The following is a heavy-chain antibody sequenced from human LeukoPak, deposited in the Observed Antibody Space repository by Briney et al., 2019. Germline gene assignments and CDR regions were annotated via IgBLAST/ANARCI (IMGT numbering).Heavy chain of an antibody. Sequence: GGSLRLSCAASGFTFSSYTMNWVRQAPGKGLEWVSSITSSSSYIYYTDSVKGRFTISRDNAKNSLYLQMNSLRAEDTAVYYCARDPTSSWETAFDIWGQGTMVTVSS. D-gene: IGHD1-26*01. CDR2: ITSSSSYI. V-gene: IGHV3-21*01. J-gene: IGHJ3*02. CDR1: GFTFSSYT. CDR3: ARDPTSSWETAFDI.